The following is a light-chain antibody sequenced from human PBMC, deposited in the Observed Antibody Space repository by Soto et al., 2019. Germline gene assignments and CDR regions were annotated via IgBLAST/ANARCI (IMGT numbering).Light chain of an antibody. CDR3: SSYTSDSSYV. V-gene: IGLV2-14*01. J-gene: IGLJ1*01. CDR1: ISDVGLYDY. Sequence: QSALTQPASVCGSPGQSITISCTGTISDVGLYDYVSWYQQHPGKAPQLMIYAVSNRPSGVSNRFSASKYGNTASLFISGLQAEDEADYYCSSYTSDSSYVFGSGTKVTVL. CDR2: AVS.